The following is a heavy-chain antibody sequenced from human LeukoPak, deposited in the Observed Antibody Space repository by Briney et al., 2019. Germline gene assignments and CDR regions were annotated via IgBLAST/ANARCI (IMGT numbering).Heavy chain of an antibody. D-gene: IGHD2-2*02. CDR2: INPSGGST. V-gene: IGHV1-46*01. CDR1: GYTFTSYY. J-gene: IGHJ5*02. CDR3: ARDGSVGAFLGYCSSTSCYTWFDP. Sequence: ASVKVSCKASGYTFTSYYMHWVRQAPGQGLEWMGIINPSGGSTSYAQKFQGRVTMTRDTSTSTVYMELSSLRSEDTAVYYCARDGSVGAFLGYCSSTSCYTWFDPWGQGTLVTVSS.